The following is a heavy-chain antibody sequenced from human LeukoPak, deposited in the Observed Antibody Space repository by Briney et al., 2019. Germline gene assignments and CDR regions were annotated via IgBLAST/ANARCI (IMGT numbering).Heavy chain of an antibody. CDR2: ISAYNGNT. V-gene: IGHV1-18*01. CDR1: GYTFTSYG. J-gene: IGHJ5*02. Sequence: ASVRVSCKASGYTFTSYGISWVREAPGQGLEWMGWISAYNGNTNYAQKLQGRVTMTTDTSTSTAYMELRSLRSDDTAVYYCARDGYCSMTSCFTYNWFDPWGQGTLVTVSS. CDR3: ARDGYCSMTSCFTYNWFDP. D-gene: IGHD2-2*02.